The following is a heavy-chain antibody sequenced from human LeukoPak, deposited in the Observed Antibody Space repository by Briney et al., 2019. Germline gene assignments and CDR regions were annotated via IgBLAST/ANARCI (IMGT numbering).Heavy chain of an antibody. Sequence: PSETLSLTCTVSGGSISSSSYYWGWIHQPQRKELEWIVSMYYSGSTYYNPSLKSRVTVSVDTSKNKFSLKLSSVTSTDTAVYYCATIVGSTKVDDWGQGSLVTVSS. D-gene: IGHD1-26*01. J-gene: IGHJ4*02. V-gene: IGHV4-39*01. CDR1: GGSISSSSYY. CDR3: ATIVGSTKVDD. CDR2: MYYSGST.